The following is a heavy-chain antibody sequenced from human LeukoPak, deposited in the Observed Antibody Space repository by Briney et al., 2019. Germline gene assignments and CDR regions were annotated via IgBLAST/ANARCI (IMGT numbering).Heavy chain of an antibody. CDR1: GFTFSNAW. V-gene: IGHV3-15*01. CDR2: IKSKTDGGTI. CDR3: TTVPRWFAESDY. D-gene: IGHD3-10*01. J-gene: IGHJ4*02. Sequence: GGSLRLSCVVSGFTFSNAWMNWVRQASGKGLEWVGRIKSKTDGGTIDYAAPVKGRFTISRDDSEDTLFLQMNSLKTEDTAVYYCTTVPRWFAESDYWGQGTLVTVSS.